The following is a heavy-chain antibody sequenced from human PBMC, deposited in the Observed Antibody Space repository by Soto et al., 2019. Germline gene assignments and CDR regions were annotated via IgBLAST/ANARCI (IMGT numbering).Heavy chain of an antibody. CDR2: INHSGST. Sequence: SETLSLTCAAYGGSFSGYYWSWIRQPPGKGLEWIGEINHSGSTNYNPSLKSRVTISVDTSKNQFSLKLSSVTAADTAVYYCARHREYQLLYSLRDYYYGMDVWGQGTTVT. V-gene: IGHV4-34*01. J-gene: IGHJ6*02. CDR3: ARHREYQLLYSLRDYYYGMDV. D-gene: IGHD2-2*02. CDR1: GGSFSGYY.